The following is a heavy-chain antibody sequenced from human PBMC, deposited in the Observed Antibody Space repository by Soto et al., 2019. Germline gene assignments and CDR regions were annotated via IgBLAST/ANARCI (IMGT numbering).Heavy chain of an antibody. CDR1: GCRFTSYG. CDR3: ARYPYGGNSDYYYGMDV. D-gene: IGHD4-17*01. CDR2: IDPSDSYT. Sequence: GVSLPISWQCSGCRFTSYGIILVRQLPGKGLEWMGRIDPSDSYTNYSPSFQGHVTISADKSISTAYLQWSSLKASDTAMYYCARYPYGGNSDYYYGMDVWGQGTTVPVS. V-gene: IGHV5-10-1*01. J-gene: IGHJ6*02.